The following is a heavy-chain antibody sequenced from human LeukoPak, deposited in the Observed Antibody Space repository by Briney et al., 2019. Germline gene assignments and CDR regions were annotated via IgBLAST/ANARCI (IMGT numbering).Heavy chain of an antibody. CDR1: GFIFRKYV. Sequence: GGSLRLSCAASGFIFRKYVMSWVRQAPGKGLEWVSAISSSGGSTYYADSVKGRFTISRDNSKNTLYLQMNSLRAEDTAVYYCARGLLFDYWGQGTLVTVSS. CDR3: ARGLLFDY. V-gene: IGHV3-23*01. CDR2: ISSSGGST. J-gene: IGHJ4*02.